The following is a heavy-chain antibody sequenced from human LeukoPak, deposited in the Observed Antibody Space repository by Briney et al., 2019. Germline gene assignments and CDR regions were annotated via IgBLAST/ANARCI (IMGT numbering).Heavy chain of an antibody. CDR1: GGSFSGYY. CDR2: INHTGST. D-gene: IGHD2-15*01. Sequence: MPSETLSLTCAVYGGSFSGYYWSWIRQPQGKGLEWIGEINHTGSTNYNPSLKSRVTISVDTSKNQFSLKLSSVTAADTAVYYCARAGYCSGGSCYSGRLDYWGQGTLVTVSS. J-gene: IGHJ4*02. CDR3: ARAGYCSGGSCYSGRLDY. V-gene: IGHV4-34*01.